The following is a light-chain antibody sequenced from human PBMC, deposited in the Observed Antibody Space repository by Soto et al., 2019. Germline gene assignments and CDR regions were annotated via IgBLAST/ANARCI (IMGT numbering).Light chain of an antibody. CDR3: MQALQTPLT. CDR2: LGS. V-gene: IGKV2-28*01. Sequence: DIVMTQSPLSLPVTPGEPASISCRSSQSLLHSNGYNYLDWYLQKPGQSPQLLIYLGSNRASGVPYRLSGSGSGTDFTLKISRVEAEDVGVYYGMQALQTPLTFGGGTKVEIK. J-gene: IGKJ4*01. CDR1: QSLLHSNGYNY.